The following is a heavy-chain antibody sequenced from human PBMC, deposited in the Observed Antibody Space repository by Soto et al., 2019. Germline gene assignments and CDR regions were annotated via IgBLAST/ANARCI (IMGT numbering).Heavy chain of an antibody. J-gene: IGHJ4*02. CDR2: IIPIFGTA. CDR3: ASTYCSGGSCYLC. CDR1: GGTFSSYA. V-gene: IGHV1-69*06. D-gene: IGHD2-15*01. Sequence: SVKVSCKASGGTFSSYAISWVRQAPGQGLEWMGGIIPIFGTANYAQKFQGRVTITADKSTSTAYMGLSSLRSEDTAVYYRASTYCSGGSCYLCWGQGTLVTVSS.